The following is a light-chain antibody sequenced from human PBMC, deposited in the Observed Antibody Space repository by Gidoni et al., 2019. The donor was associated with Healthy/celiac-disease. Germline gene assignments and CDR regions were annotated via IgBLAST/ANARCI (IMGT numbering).Light chain of an antibody. Sequence: EIALTQSPATLSLSPGERATLSCRASQSVSSYLAWYQQKPGQAPRLLIYDASNRATGIPARSSGSGSGTDFTLTISSLEPEDFAVYYCQQPQGYTFGQGTKLEIK. CDR3: QQPQGYT. J-gene: IGKJ2*01. CDR2: DAS. V-gene: IGKV3-11*01. CDR1: QSVSSY.